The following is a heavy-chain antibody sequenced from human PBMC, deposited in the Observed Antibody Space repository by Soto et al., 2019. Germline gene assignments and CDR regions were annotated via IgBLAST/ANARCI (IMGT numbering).Heavy chain of an antibody. J-gene: IGHJ4*01. CDR1: GCIFIGYY. CDR3: ARYRGYCRSNGCWNFDH. CDR2: INPKSGGT. V-gene: IGHV1-2*02. Sequence: GAVKVSCKGAGCIFIGYYMHGGGPPRGRGLEWMRWINPKSGGTNYAQKFQGRVTMTRDTSISTAYMELSRLRSDDTAVYYCARYRGYCRSNGCWNFDHWGHGTLVTVSS. D-gene: IGHD2-2*01.